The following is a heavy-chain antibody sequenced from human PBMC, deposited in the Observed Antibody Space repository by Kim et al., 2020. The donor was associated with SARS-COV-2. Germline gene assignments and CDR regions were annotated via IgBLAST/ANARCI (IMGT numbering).Heavy chain of an antibody. V-gene: IGHV4-39*01. D-gene: IGHD1-26*01. CDR1: GGSISSSSYY. J-gene: IGHJ3*02. CDR3: ARHPFSGDDAFDI. Sequence: SETLSRTCTVSGGSISSSSYYWGWIRQPPGKGLEWIGSIYYSGSTYYNPSLKSRVTISVDTSKNQFSLKLSSVTAADTAVYYCARHPFSGDDAFDIWGQGTMVTVSS. CDR2: IYYSGST.